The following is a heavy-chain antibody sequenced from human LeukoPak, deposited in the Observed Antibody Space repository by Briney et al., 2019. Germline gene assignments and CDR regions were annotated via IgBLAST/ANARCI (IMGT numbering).Heavy chain of an antibody. CDR1: GGSISSGSYY. Sequence: SQTLSLTCTVSGGSISSGSYYWSWIRQPAGKGLEWIGRIYTSGSTNYNPSLKSRVTMSVDTSKNQFSLKLSSVTAADTAVYYCARAYCSSTSCSLFDPWGQGTLVTVSS. J-gene: IGHJ5*02. V-gene: IGHV4-61*02. CDR2: IYTSGST. D-gene: IGHD2-2*01. CDR3: ARAYCSSTSCSLFDP.